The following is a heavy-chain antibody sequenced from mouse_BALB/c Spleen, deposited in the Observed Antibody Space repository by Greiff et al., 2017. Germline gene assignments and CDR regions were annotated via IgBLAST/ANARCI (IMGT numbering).Heavy chain of an antibody. CDR1: GFNIKDTY. D-gene: IGHD2-2*01. CDR2: IDPANGNT. V-gene: IGHV14-3*02. Sequence: VQLQQSGAELVKPGASVKLSCTASGFNIKDTYMHWVKQRPEQGLEWIGRIDPANGNTKYDPKFQGKATITADTSSNTAYLQLSSLTSEDTAVYFCAREGYGYGDYFDYWGQGTTLTVSS. J-gene: IGHJ2*01. CDR3: AREGYGYGDYFDY.